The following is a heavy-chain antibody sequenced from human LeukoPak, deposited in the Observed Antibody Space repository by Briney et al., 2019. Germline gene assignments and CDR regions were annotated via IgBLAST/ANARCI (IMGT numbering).Heavy chain of an antibody. Sequence: SETLSLTCTVSGGSISSYYWSWIRQSPGKGLECTGYIHYTGSTNYNPSLKSRVTISVDTSKNQVSLRLRSVTAADTAVYYCARGLRNRSSGTRFDVFDIWGQGTMVTVSS. J-gene: IGHJ3*02. CDR2: IHYTGST. D-gene: IGHD6-6*01. CDR1: GGSISSYY. V-gene: IGHV4-59*01. CDR3: ARGLRNRSSGTRFDVFDI.